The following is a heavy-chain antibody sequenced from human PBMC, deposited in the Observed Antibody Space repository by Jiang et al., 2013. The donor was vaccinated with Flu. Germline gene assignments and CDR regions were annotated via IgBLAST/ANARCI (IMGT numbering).Heavy chain of an antibody. CDR3: ARAAGDNYYDSSGSI. D-gene: IGHD3-22*01. CDR2: INPSGGST. Sequence: GAEVKKPGASVKVSCKASGLHLHQLLYALGATGPWTRLEWMGIINPSGGSTSYAQKFQGRVTMTRDTSTSTVYMELSSLRSEDTAVYYCARAAGDNYYDSSGSIWGQGTMVTVSS. V-gene: IGHV1-46*01. J-gene: IGHJ3*02. CDR1: GLHLHQLL.